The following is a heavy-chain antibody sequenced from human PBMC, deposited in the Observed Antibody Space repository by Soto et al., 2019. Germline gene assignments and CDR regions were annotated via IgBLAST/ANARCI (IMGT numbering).Heavy chain of an antibody. CDR2: IYYSGTT. CDR1: GYSISSSNW. CDR3: ARREIQGPIDY. Sequence: QVQLQESVPGLVKPSDTLSLTCAVSGYSISSSNWWGWIRQPPGKGLEWIGYIYYSGTTYYNPSLKSRVTMSVDTSKNQLSLKLTSVTAVDTAVYYCARREIQGPIDYWGQGTLVTVSS. D-gene: IGHD1-26*01. V-gene: IGHV4-28*01. J-gene: IGHJ4*02.